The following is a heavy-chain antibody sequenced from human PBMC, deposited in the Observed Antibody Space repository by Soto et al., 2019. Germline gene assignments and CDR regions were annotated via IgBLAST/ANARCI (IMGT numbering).Heavy chain of an antibody. V-gene: IGHV3-23*01. CDR1: GFTFSSYA. CDR3: AKDRMGRGITMVRGASGGLDY. J-gene: IGHJ4*02. Sequence: EVQLLESGGGLVQPGGSLRLSCAASGFTFSSYAMSWVRQAPGKGLEWVSAISGSGGSTYYADSVKGRFTISRDNSKNTLYLQMNSLRAEDTAVYYCAKDRMGRGITMVRGASGGLDYWGQGTLVTVSS. D-gene: IGHD3-10*01. CDR2: ISGSGGST.